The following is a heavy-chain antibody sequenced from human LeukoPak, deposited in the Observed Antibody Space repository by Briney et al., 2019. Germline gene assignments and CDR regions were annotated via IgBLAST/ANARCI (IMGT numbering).Heavy chain of an antibody. CDR2: ISAYTGDT. Sequence: ASVKVSCKASGYTFISYGISWVRQAPGQGLEWMGWISAYTGDTNYLRKLQGRVTMTTDTSTSTAYMELRSLRSDDTAVYYCARAGIAAAAFPWGQGTLVTVSS. CDR3: ARAGIAAAAFP. D-gene: IGHD6-13*01. J-gene: IGHJ5*02. V-gene: IGHV1-18*01. CDR1: GYTFISYG.